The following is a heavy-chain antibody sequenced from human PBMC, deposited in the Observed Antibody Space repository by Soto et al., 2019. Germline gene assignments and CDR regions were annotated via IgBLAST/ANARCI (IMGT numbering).Heavy chain of an antibody. D-gene: IGHD4-17*01. Sequence: EVLLDESGGGLVQPGGSLRLSCAASGFSFISYSMNWVRKTPGKGLEWISYISSSGSTIYYADSVKGRFTISRDSAKNSLYLQMNSLRVEDTAVYDCARDLGGGYGDYPFGYWGQGTLVTVSS. J-gene: IGHJ4*02. CDR1: GFSFISYS. V-gene: IGHV3-48*01. CDR3: ARDLGGGYGDYPFGY. CDR2: ISSSGSTI.